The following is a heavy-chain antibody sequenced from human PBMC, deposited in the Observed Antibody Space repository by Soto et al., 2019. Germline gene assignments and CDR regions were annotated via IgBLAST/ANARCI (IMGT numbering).Heavy chain of an antibody. V-gene: IGHV1-69*02. Sequence: DSCKTTGGTFSSYTISWVRQAPGQGLEWMGRIIPILGIANYAQKFQGRVTITADKSTSTAYMELSSLRSEDTAVYYCATIVATINSNDYWGQGTLVTVSS. CDR3: ATIVATINSNDY. D-gene: IGHD5-12*01. J-gene: IGHJ4*02. CDR2: IIPILGIA. CDR1: GGTFSSYT.